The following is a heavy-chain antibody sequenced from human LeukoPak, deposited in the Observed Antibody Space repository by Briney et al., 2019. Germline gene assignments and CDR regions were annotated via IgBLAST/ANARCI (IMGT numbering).Heavy chain of an antibody. CDR1: GFTFTDYW. D-gene: IGHD5/OR15-5a*01. Sequence: GGSLRLSCAASGFTFTDYWMSWVRQAPGKGLEWVANIKRDGSEKYYVDSVKDRFTISRDNPKKSVYLQMNSLRAEDTAIYYCARDVSVSGMDVWGQGTTVTVSS. J-gene: IGHJ6*02. V-gene: IGHV3-7*01. CDR2: IKRDGSEK. CDR3: ARDVSVSGMDV.